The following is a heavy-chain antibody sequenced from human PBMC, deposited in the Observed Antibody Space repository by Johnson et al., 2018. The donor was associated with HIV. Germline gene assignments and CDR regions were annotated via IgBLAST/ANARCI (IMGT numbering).Heavy chain of an antibody. CDR3: ARGYYGSGSRVFDI. CDR1: GITFSDYY. CDR2: ISGSGSTL. D-gene: IGHD3-10*01. J-gene: IGHJ3*02. Sequence: QMLLVESGGGLVKPGGSLRLSCAASGITFSDYYMSWIRQAPGKGLEWVSYISGSGSTLYYADSVKGRFTISRDNAKNSLYLEMNSLRAEDTAFYYCARGYYGSGSRVFDIWGQGTRVTVSS. V-gene: IGHV3-11*01.